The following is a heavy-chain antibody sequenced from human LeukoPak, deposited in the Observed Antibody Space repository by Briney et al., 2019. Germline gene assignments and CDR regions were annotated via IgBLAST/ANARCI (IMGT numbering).Heavy chain of an antibody. Sequence: PGGSLRLSCAASEFTFSSYSMNWVRQAPGKGLEWVSSISNIYYADSVKGRFTISRDNAKNSLYLQMNSVRAEDTAVYYCARGTSAGDYWGQGTLVTVSS. CDR1: EFTFSSYS. V-gene: IGHV3-21*01. CDR2: ISNI. J-gene: IGHJ4*02. CDR3: ARGTSAGDY.